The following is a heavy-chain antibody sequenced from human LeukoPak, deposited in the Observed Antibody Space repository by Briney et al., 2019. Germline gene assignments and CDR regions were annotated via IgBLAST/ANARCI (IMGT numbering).Heavy chain of an antibody. CDR2: ISSSSSYI. CDR1: GFTFSSYS. Sequence: PGGSLRLSCAPSGFTFSSYSMNWVRQAPGKGLKWVSSISSSSSYIYYADSVKGRFTISRDNAKNSLYLQMNSLRVEDTAVYYCARGSSSWYKGDYYYYMDIWGRGTTVTVSS. J-gene: IGHJ6*03. D-gene: IGHD6-13*01. V-gene: IGHV3-21*01. CDR3: ARGSSSWYKGDYYYYMDI.